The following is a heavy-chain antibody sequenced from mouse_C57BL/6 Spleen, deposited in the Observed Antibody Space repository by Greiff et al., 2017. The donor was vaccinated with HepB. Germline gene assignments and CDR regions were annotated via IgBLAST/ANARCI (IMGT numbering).Heavy chain of an antibody. V-gene: IGHV5-17*01. D-gene: IGHD1-1*01. CDR1: GFTFSDYG. CDR2: ISSGSSTI. Sequence: EVMLVESGGGLVKPGGSLKLSCAASGFTFSDYGMHWVRQAPEKGLEWVAYISSGSSTIYYADTVKGRSTISKDNAKNTLFLQMTSLRSEDTAMYYCARYDGRVWYFDVWGTGTTVTVSS. CDR3: ARYDGRVWYFDV. J-gene: IGHJ1*03.